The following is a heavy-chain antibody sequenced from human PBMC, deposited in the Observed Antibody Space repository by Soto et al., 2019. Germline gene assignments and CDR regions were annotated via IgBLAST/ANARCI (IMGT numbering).Heavy chain of an antibody. CDR1: GGSFGGYY. CDR3: ARLGCSGGSCPRDYYYGMDV. J-gene: IGHJ6*02. V-gene: IGHV4-34*01. Sequence: SETLSLTCAVYGGSFGGYYWSWIRQPPGKGLEWIGEINHSGSTNYNPSLKSRVTISVDTSKNQFSLKLSSVTAADTAVYYCARLGCSGGSCPRDYYYGMDVWGQGTTVTVSS. D-gene: IGHD2-15*01. CDR2: INHSGST.